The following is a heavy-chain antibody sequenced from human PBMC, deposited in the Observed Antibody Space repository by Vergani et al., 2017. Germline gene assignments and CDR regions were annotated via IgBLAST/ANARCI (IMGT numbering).Heavy chain of an antibody. CDR3: AREGFDIVATIGAPISSYYYYGMDG. CDR1: GYPFTGYY. J-gene: IGHJ6*02. Sequence: QVQLVQSGAEVKKPGASVMVSCKAPGYPFTGYYMHWVLQAPGQGLEWMGWINPNSGGTNSAQKFQGRVTMTRDPSISTAYMVLSRLRSSDTAVYYCAREGFDIVATIGAPISSYYYYGMDGWSQGTTVTVSS. D-gene: IGHD5-12*01. CDR2: INPNSGGT. V-gene: IGHV1-2*02.